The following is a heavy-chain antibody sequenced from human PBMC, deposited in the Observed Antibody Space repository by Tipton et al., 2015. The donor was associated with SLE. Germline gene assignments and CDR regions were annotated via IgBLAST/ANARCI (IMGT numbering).Heavy chain of an antibody. Sequence: RSLRLSCAASGFTFDEYAMHWVRQVPGKGLEWVSGISWNNGSIAYGDSVKGRFTISRDNAKNALYLQMNSLRAEDTAVYYCARVPLQDYEVYFQHWGQGTLVTVSS. CDR2: ISWNNGSI. D-gene: IGHD4-17*01. V-gene: IGHV3-9*01. CDR3: ARVPLQDYEVYFQH. CDR1: GFTFDEYA. J-gene: IGHJ1*01.